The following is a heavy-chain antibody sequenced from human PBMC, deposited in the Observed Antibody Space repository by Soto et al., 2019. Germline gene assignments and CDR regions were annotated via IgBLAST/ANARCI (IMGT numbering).Heavy chain of an antibody. J-gene: IGHJ5*02. CDR1: GGSISSGGYY. CDR3: ARVPFVRYFDWLPWFDP. V-gene: IGHV4-31*03. CDR2: TYYSGST. D-gene: IGHD3-9*01. Sequence: SETLSLTCTVSGGSISSGGYYWSWIRQHPGKGLEWIGYTYYSGSTYYNPSLKSRVTISVDTSKNQFSLKLSSVTAADTAVYYCARVPFVRYFDWLPWFDPWGQGTLVTVSS.